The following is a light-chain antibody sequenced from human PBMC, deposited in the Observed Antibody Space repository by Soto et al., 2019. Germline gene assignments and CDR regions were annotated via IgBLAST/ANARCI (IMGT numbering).Light chain of an antibody. Sequence: EIQMTQSPSSLSASVGDRVAITCRASQSISSWLAWYQQKPGKAPKLLIYKASTLKSGVPSRFSGSGSGTEFTLTISSLQPDDFATYYCQRYNSYSEAFGQGTKVDNK. CDR1: QSISSW. CDR2: KAS. CDR3: QRYNSYSEA. J-gene: IGKJ1*01. V-gene: IGKV1-5*03.